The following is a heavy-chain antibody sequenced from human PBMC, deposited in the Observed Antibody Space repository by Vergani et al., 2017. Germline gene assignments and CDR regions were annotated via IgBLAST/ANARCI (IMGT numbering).Heavy chain of an antibody. D-gene: IGHD2-15*01. CDR1: GFKFGDYA. CDR2: ISWNSGRT. CDR3: VRALDCSPINCYHGFDP. V-gene: IGHV3-9*01. J-gene: IGHJ5*02. Sequence: EVQLVESGGGMVQPGRSLRLSCGASGFKFGDYAMHWVRQAPGKGLEWVSGISWNSGRTDYADSVKGRFIISRANATKSLSLIMNSLRPEDTALYYCVRALDCSPINCYHGFDPWGQGTLVTVSS.